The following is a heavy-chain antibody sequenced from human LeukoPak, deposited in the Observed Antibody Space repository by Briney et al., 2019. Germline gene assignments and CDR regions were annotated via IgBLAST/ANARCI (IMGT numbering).Heavy chain of an antibody. CDR1: GFSFSVYG. J-gene: IGHJ4*02. CDR2: INSSSSYI. Sequence: GGTLRLSCAASGFSFSVYGMNWVRQAPGKGLEWVSSINSSSSYIYYADSVKGRFTISRDNAKNSLYLQMNSLRAEDTAVYYCARDRGLYCSGGSCYTTYWGQGTLVT. CDR3: ARDRGLYCSGGSCYTTY. D-gene: IGHD2-15*01. V-gene: IGHV3-21*01.